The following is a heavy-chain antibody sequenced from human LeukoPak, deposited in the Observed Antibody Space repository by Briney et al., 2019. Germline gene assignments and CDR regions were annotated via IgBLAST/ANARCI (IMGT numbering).Heavy chain of an antibody. V-gene: IGHV1-46*01. Sequence: ASVKVSCKASGYTFTGYYMHWVRQAPGQGLEWMGWINPNSGSTSYAQKFQGRVTMTRDTSTSTVYMELSSLRSEDTAVYYCARGGERGYSYAQTGYWGQGTLVTVSS. CDR3: ARGGERGYSYAQTGY. D-gene: IGHD5-18*01. J-gene: IGHJ4*02. CDR2: INPNSGST. CDR1: GYTFTGYY.